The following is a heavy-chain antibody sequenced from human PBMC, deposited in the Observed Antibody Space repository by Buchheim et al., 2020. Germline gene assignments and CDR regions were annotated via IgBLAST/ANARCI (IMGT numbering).Heavy chain of an antibody. CDR1: GDSISGSDEY. CDR3: ARGMNHYDSTPPWFDP. V-gene: IGHV4-30-4*01. CDR2: IYHSGTT. J-gene: IGHJ5*02. Sequence: QVQLQESGPGLVKPSETLSLTCTVSGDSISGSDEYWSWLRQPPGKGLEWIAYIYHSGTTYYNPSLGSRIVISVATSKNQFSLRLSSVTAADTAVYYCARGMNHYDSTPPWFDPWGRGTL. D-gene: IGHD3-22*01.